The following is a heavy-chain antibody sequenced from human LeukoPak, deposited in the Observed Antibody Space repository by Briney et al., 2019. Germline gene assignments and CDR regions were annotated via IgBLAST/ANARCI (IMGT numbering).Heavy chain of an antibody. CDR3: XXXXXMVRGVILSAFDY. CDR2: IYHSGST. J-gene: IGHJ4*02. D-gene: IGHD3-10*01. V-gene: IGHV4-30-2*01. Sequence: SETLSLTCAVSGGSISSGGYSWSWIRQPPGKGLEWIGSIYHSGSTYYNPSLKSRVTISVERSKNHFPLKLSSWTPPDTPGYSXXXXXXMVRGVILSAFDYWGQGTLVTVSS. CDR1: GGSISSGGYS.